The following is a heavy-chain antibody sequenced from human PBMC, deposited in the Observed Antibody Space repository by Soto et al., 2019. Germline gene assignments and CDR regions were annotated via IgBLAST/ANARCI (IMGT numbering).Heavy chain of an antibody. D-gene: IGHD6-19*01. CDR1: GYSFTSQW. Sequence: GESLKISCKGSGYSFTSQWIGWVRQMPGKGLEWMGIIYPGDSDTRYNPSFQGRVTISADKSINTAYLQWSSLKASDTAMYYCAVSNPVAIQFDYWGQGTLVTVSS. CDR2: IYPGDSDT. V-gene: IGHV5-51*01. J-gene: IGHJ4*02. CDR3: AVSNPVAIQFDY.